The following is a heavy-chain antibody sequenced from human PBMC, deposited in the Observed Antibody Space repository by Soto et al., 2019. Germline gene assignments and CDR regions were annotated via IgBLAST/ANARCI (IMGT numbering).Heavy chain of an antibody. D-gene: IGHD4-4*01. J-gene: IGHJ4*02. CDR3: ARDSYTRY. V-gene: IGHV3-66*01. Sequence: EVQLVESGGGLVQPGGSLRLSCAASGFIVSSSYMSWVRQAPGKGLEWVSIIYNDGSTYYADSVKGRFTISRDDSKNTLYIQILSLRAEDTAVYYCARDSYTRYWGQGTLVTVSS. CDR2: IYNDGST. CDR1: GFIVSSSY.